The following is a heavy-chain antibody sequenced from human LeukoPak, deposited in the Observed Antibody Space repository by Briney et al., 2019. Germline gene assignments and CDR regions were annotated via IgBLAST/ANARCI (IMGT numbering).Heavy chain of an antibody. CDR3: ARDQYDTWSRRGNFDS. CDR1: GFTFSSYW. Sequence: GGSLRLSCAASGFTFSSYWMSWVRQAPGKGLEWVANIKQDGGEKYYVDSVKGRFTISRDNTKNSLYLQMNSLRVEDTAVFYCARDQYDTWSRRGNFDSWGQGTLVIVSS. CDR2: IKQDGGEK. D-gene: IGHD3-3*01. J-gene: IGHJ4*02. V-gene: IGHV3-7*03.